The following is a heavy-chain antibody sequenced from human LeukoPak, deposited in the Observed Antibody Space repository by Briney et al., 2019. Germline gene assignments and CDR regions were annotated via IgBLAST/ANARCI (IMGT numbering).Heavy chain of an antibody. CDR3: AIDQGYDILTGLSDY. CDR1: RFTFRTYA. J-gene: IGHJ4*02. Sequence: GGSLRLSCEASRFTFRTYAMHWVRQAPGKGLEWVAVISYDGSDKYYADSVKGRFTISRDNSKNTLYLQMNSLRAEDTAVYYCAIDQGYDILTGLSDYWGQGTLVTVSS. CDR2: ISYDGSDK. V-gene: IGHV3-30*04. D-gene: IGHD3-9*01.